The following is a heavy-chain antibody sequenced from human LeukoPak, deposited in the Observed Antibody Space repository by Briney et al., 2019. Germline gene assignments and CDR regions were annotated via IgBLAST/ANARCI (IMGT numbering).Heavy chain of an antibody. D-gene: IGHD5-12*01. J-gene: IGHJ3*02. V-gene: IGHV3-15*07. CDR1: YFTFTDTW. CDR2: IKSEIDGRKT. CDR3: TTGGNVIVAGTRAFDI. Sequence: GGSLRLSCAASYFTFTDTWMNWVRQAPGKGLAWVGRIKSEIDGRKTDYAAHVQDRFTISSNDSQAILYLQMNSLKTEDTAVYYCTTGGNVIVAGTRAFDIWGQGTLVTVSS.